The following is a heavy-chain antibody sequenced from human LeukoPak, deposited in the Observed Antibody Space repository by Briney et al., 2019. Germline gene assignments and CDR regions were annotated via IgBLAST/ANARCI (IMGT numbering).Heavy chain of an antibody. V-gene: IGHV4-4*02. Sequence: SGTLSLTCTVSGGSITSSNWWSWVRQPPGKGLEWIGEIYHSGSTNYQPSLKSRVTMSVDKSKDQFSLKLSSVTAADTAVYYCVKRGNVANFDSWGQGILVTVSS. CDR1: GGSITSSNW. CDR2: IYHSGST. D-gene: IGHD5-12*01. J-gene: IGHJ4*02. CDR3: VKRGNVANFDS.